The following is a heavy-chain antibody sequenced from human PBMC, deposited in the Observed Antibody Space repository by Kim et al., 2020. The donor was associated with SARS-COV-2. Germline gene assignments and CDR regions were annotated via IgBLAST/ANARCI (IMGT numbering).Heavy chain of an antibody. V-gene: IGHV3-30*04. CDR2: ISHDGSNK. Sequence: GGSLRLSCAASGFTFSSYAMHWVRQAPGKGLEWVAVISHDGSNKYHVDSVKGRFTISRDKSKSTLYLQMNSLRAEDTAVYYCARDVNRGYSYGWTYYYYG. J-gene: IGHJ6*01. D-gene: IGHD5-18*01. CDR3: ARDVNRGYSYGWTYYYYG. CDR1: GFTFSSYA.